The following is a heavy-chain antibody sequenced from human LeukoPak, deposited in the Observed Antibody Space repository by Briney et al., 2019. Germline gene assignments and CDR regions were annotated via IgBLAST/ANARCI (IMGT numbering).Heavy chain of an antibody. CDR2: IYYRGDT. V-gene: IGHV4-59*01. J-gene: IGHJ5*02. CDR1: GGSISSYY. D-gene: IGHD2-2*01. Sequence: KSSETLSLTCTVSGGSISSYYWSWIRQPPGKGLEWIGYIYYRGDTNYNPSLKSRVTISADTSKNQFSLKLRSVSAADTAVYFCARDCSSTSCYAGWGWFDPWGQGTLVTVSS. CDR3: ARDCSSTSCYAGWGWFDP.